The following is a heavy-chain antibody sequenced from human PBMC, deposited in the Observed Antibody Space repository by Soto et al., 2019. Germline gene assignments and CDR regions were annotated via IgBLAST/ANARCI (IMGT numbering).Heavy chain of an antibody. J-gene: IGHJ5*02. CDR1: GYTFTSYG. V-gene: IGHV1-18*01. CDR2: ISAYNGNT. Sequence: GASVKVSCKASGYTFTSYGISWVRQAPGQGLEWMGWISAYNGNTNYAQKLQGRVTMTTDTSTSTAYMELRSLRSDDTAVYYCARYRSFGYCSGGSCYSNWFDPWGQGTLVIVSS. D-gene: IGHD2-15*01. CDR3: ARYRSFGYCSGGSCYSNWFDP.